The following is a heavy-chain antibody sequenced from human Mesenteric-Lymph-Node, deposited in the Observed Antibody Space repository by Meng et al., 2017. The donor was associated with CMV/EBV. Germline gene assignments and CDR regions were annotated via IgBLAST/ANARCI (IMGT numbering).Heavy chain of an antibody. CDR2: IIPILGIA. CDR1: GGPFSSYA. V-gene: IGHV1-69*04. J-gene: IGHJ5*02. CDR3: ASVDGDYAQNWFDP. D-gene: IGHD4-17*01. Sequence: SGGPFSSYAISWVRQAPGQGLEWMGRIIPILGIANYAQKFQGRVTITADKSTSTAYMELSSLRSEDTAVYYCASVDGDYAQNWFDPWGQGTLVTVSS.